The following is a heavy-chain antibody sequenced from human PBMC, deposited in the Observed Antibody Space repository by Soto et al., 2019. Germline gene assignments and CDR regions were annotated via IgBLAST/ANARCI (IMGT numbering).Heavy chain of an antibody. CDR1: GYTFTSYD. J-gene: IGHJ6*03. Sequence: ASVKVSCKASGYTFTSYDINWVRQATGQGLEWIGWMNPNSGNTGYAQKFQGRVTMTRNTSISTAYMELSSLRSEDTAVYYCARVGATSHTVTTSYYYYYYMDVWGKGTTVTVSS. CDR2: MNPNSGNT. CDR3: ARVGATSHTVTTSYYYYYYMDV. V-gene: IGHV1-8*01. D-gene: IGHD4-17*01.